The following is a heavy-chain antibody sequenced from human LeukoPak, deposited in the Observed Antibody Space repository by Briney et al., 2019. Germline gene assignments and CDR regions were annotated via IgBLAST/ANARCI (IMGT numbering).Heavy chain of an antibody. CDR1: GGTTDDYG. D-gene: IGHD1-26*01. CDR3: ARHSGTYYDY. Sequence: GGSLRLSCAASGGTTDDYGMSWVRQAPGKGLEWVANVKQDGSEQYYVDSVKGRFTISRDNAKNSLYLQMNNLRAEDTAVYYCARHSGTYYDYWGQGILVTVSS. CDR2: VKQDGSEQ. V-gene: IGHV3-7*01. J-gene: IGHJ4*02.